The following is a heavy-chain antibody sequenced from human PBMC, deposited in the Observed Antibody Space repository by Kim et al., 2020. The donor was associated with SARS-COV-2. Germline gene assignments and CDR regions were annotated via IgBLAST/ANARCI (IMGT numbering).Heavy chain of an antibody. CDR1: GGSISSGGYY. D-gene: IGHD3-3*01. CDR2: IYYSGST. Sequence: SETLSLTCTVSGGSISSGGYYWSWIRQHPGKGLEWIGYIYYSGSTYYNPSLKSRVTISVDTSKNQFSLKLSSVTAADTAVYYCARESLRNDFWSGYTPGHLDPWGQGTLVTVSS. J-gene: IGHJ5*02. V-gene: IGHV4-31*03. CDR3: ARESLRNDFWSGYTPGHLDP.